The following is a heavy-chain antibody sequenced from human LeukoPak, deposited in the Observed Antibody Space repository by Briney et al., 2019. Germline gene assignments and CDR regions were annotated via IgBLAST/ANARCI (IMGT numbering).Heavy chain of an antibody. Sequence: SETLFLTCTVSGGSMPTYFWNWIRQSPGKGLEWIGYVSDGGNSNYNPSLQSRVTIAGDTSKNQFSLKLTSVTATDTAMFYCARATRHFDRGDYRPGAFDIWSQGTLVTVSS. V-gene: IGHV4-59*01. CDR1: GGSMPTYF. J-gene: IGHJ3*02. CDR3: ARATRHFDRGDYRPGAFDI. D-gene: IGHD2-21*01. CDR2: VSDGGNS.